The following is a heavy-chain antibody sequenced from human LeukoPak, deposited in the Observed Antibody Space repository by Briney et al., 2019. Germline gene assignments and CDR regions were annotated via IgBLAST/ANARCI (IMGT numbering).Heavy chain of an antibody. Sequence: PGGSLRLSCAASGFTFSSYSMNWVRQAPGKGLEWVSYISSSSSTIYYADSVKGRFTISIDNAKNSLYLQMNSLRDEDTAVYYCAREMAYSYYYGMDVWGQGTTVTVSS. J-gene: IGHJ6*02. D-gene: IGHD5-18*01. CDR3: AREMAYSYYYGMDV. CDR2: ISSSSSTI. CDR1: GFTFSSYS. V-gene: IGHV3-48*02.